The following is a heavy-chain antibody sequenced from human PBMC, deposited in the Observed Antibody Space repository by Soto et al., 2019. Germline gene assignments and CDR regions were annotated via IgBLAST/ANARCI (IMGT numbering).Heavy chain of an antibody. CDR1: GFSFVNYA. D-gene: IGHD6-19*01. CDR3: AKATTNGGWFNPFDS. CDR2: LSGSGTST. J-gene: IGHJ4*02. Sequence: GWSLRLSCAASGFSFVNYAMNWVRQAPGKGLEWVSGLSGSGTSTYYADSVKGRFTISRDNSRDTLFLQMNSLTADDTAVYYCAKATTNGGWFNPFDSWGQGALVIVSP. V-gene: IGHV3-23*01.